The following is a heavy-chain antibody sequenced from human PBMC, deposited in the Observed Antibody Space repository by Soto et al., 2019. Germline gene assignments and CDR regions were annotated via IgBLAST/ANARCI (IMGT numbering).Heavy chain of an antibody. J-gene: IGHJ4*02. D-gene: IGHD3-3*01. CDR2: INAGTGDT. CDR1: GYTFTSYT. CDR3: AREGLYYDSEGYYARLYFDY. Sequence: GASVKVSCKASGYTFTSYTIFWVRQAPGQRPEWMGWINAGTGDTMYSQKFQGRVSISRDTSASTIHMELSSLGSEDTAVYYCAREGLYYDSEGYYARLYFDYWGQGTLVTVSS. V-gene: IGHV1-3*01.